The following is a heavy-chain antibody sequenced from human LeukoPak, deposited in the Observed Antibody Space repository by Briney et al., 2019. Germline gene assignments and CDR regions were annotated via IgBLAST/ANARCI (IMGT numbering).Heavy chain of an antibody. D-gene: IGHD6-13*01. V-gene: IGHV1-3*01. CDR2: INAGNGNT. Sequence: ASVKVSCKASGYTFTSYAMHWVRQAPGQRLEWMGWINAGNGNTKYSQKFQGRVTITRDTSASTAYMELSSLRSEDTAVYYCARDSIAAAGIPRYNWFDPWGQGTLVTVSS. J-gene: IGHJ5*02. CDR1: GYTFTSYA. CDR3: ARDSIAAAGIPRYNWFDP.